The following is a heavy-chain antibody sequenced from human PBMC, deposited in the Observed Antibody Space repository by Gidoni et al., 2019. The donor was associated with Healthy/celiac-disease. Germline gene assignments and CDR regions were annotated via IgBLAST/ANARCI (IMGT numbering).Heavy chain of an antibody. Sequence: QVQLVESGGGVVQPGRSLRLSCPASGFTFSSYAMHWVRQAPGKGLEWVAVISYDGSNNYYADSVKGRFTISRDNSKNTLYLQMNSLRAEDTAVYYCAREDGTREGYFDYWGQGTLVTVSS. V-gene: IGHV3-30*04. CDR3: AREDGTREGYFDY. CDR1: GFTFSSYA. CDR2: ISYDGSNN. J-gene: IGHJ4*02. D-gene: IGHD6-13*01.